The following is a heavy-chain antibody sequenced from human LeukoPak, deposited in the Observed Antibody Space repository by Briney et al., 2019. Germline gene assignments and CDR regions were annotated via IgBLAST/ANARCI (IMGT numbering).Heavy chain of an antibody. D-gene: IGHD3-16*01. J-gene: IGHJ6*02. CDR1: GFTFSSYW. V-gene: IGHV3-7*03. CDR2: INHNGNVN. CDR3: ARGGGLDV. Sequence: GGSLRLSCAASGFTFSSYWMNWARQAPGEGLEWVASINHNGNVNYYVDSVKGRFTISRDNAKNSLYLQMSNLRAEDTAVYFCARGGGLDVWGQGATVTVSS.